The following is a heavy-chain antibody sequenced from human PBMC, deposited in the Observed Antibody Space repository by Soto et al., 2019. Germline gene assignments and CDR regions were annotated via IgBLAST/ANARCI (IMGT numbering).Heavy chain of an antibody. CDR1: GLTFSKYA. D-gene: IGHD4-17*01. J-gene: IGHJ3*01. V-gene: IGHV3-23*01. CDR3: AKDPNGDYVGAFDG. CDR2: ITGGGGGT. Sequence: EVQLLESGGGLVQPGGSLRLSCAGSGLTFSKYAMVWVRQAPGKGLEWVSAITGGGGGTYYADSVRGRFSISRDNSKNALYLQMNGLRAEDTALYYCAKDPNGDYVGAFDGWGPGTMVTVSS.